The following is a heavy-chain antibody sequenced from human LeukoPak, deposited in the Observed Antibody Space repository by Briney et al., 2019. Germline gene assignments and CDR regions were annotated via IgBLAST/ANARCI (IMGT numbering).Heavy chain of an antibody. CDR2: IGGSGGDT. Sequence: GGSLRLSCVVSGFTFSTYAMSWVRQAPGKGLEWVSGIGGSGGDTFYADSVRGRFTVSRDNSKNTLYLQMNSLRAEDTAVYYCARDVRMVRGVIRDWGQGTLVTVSS. D-gene: IGHD3-10*01. CDR3: ARDVRMVRGVIRD. J-gene: IGHJ4*02. CDR1: GFTFSTYA. V-gene: IGHV3-23*01.